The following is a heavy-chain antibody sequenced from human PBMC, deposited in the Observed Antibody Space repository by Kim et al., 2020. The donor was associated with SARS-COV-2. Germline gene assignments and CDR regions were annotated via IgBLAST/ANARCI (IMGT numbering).Heavy chain of an antibody. D-gene: IGHD3-16*01. CDR2: ISSSSSYI. J-gene: IGHJ4*02. CDR1: GFTFSSYS. CDR3: ARERKGGATDY. Sequence: GGSLRLSCAASGFTFSSYSMNWVHQAPGKGLEWVSSISSSSSYIYYADSVKGRFTISRDNAKNSLYLQMNSLRAEDTAVYYCARERKGGATDYWGQGTLVTVSS. V-gene: IGHV3-21*01.